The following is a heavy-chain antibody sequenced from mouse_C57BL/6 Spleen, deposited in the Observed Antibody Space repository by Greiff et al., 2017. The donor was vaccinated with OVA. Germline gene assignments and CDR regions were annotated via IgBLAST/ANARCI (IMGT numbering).Heavy chain of an antibody. D-gene: IGHD2-4*01. V-gene: IGHV5-17*01. Sequence: EVHLVESGGGLVKPGGSLKLSCAASGFTFSDYGMHWVRQAPEKVLEWVAYISSGSSTIYYADTVKGRFTISRDNAKNTLFLQMTSLRSEDTAMYYCASFYYDYDGGYFDVWGTGTTVTVSS. CDR3: ASFYYDYDGGYFDV. J-gene: IGHJ1*03. CDR2: ISSGSSTI. CDR1: GFTFSDYG.